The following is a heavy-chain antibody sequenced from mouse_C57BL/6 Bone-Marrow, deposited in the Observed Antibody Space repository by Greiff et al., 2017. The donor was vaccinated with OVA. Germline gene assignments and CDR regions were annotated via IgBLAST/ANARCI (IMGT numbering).Heavy chain of an antibody. CDR2: IYPRSGNT. CDR1: GYTFTSYG. CDR3: ARPSNWEGY. D-gene: IGHD4-1*01. V-gene: IGHV1-81*01. Sequence: QVQLKESGAELARPGASVKLSCKASGYTFTSYGISWVKQRTGQGLEWIGEIYPRSGNTYYNEKFKGKATLTADKSSSTAYRELRSLTSEDSAVYFCARPSNWEGYWGQGTTLTVSS. J-gene: IGHJ2*01.